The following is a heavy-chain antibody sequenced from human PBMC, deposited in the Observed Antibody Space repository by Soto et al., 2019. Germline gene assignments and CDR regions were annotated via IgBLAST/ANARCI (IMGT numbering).Heavy chain of an antibody. J-gene: IGHJ4*02. CDR3: AHTIGAGSYVPY. D-gene: IGHD3-10*01. Sequence: QVQLQESGPGLVKPSGTLSLTCAVSGDSIGNNNWWSWVRQPPGKGLEWIGEIHHSGNTNYNPSLKSRASMSVEKSKNQFSLNLRSVTAADTAVYYCAHTIGAGSYVPYWGQGNLVTVSS. V-gene: IGHV4-4*02. CDR1: GDSIGNNNW. CDR2: IHHSGNT.